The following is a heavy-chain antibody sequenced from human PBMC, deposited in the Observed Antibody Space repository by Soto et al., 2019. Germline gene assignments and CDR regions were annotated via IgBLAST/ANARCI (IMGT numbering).Heavy chain of an antibody. D-gene: IGHD2-2*01. Sequence: GGSLRLSCAASGFTFSDYYMSWIRQAPGKGLEWVSYISSSGSTIYYADSVKGRFTISRDNAKNSLYLQMNSLRAEDTAVYYCASKRSTSWPQVPVGYYMDVWGKGTTVTVSS. J-gene: IGHJ6*03. CDR2: ISSSGSTI. CDR3: ASKRSTSWPQVPVGYYMDV. CDR1: GFTFSDYY. V-gene: IGHV3-11*01.